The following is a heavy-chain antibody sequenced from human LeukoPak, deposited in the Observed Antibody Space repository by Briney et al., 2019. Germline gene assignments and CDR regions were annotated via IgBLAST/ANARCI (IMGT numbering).Heavy chain of an antibody. J-gene: IGHJ4*02. D-gene: IGHD1-1*01. CDR3: AHRREGTTGTTEYFDY. Sequence: SGPTLVNPTQTLTLTCNFSGFSLRTRGVGVGWIRQPPGKALEWLALIYWDDDKRYSPSLKSRLTITKDTSKNQEVLTLTNMDPVDTATYYCAHRREGTTGTTEYFDYWGQGTLVTVSS. V-gene: IGHV2-5*02. CDR2: IYWDDDK. CDR1: GFSLRTRGVG.